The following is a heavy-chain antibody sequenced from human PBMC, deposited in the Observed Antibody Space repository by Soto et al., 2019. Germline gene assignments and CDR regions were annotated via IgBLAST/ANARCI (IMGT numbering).Heavy chain of an antibody. Sequence: ASVKVSCKASGYTFTSYGISWVLQAPGQGLEWMGGIIPIFGTANYAQKFQGRVTITADESTSTAYMELSSPRSEDTAVYYCARDRSYGDWSYGMDVWGQGTTVTVSS. V-gene: IGHV1-69*13. CDR3: ARDRSYGDWSYGMDV. J-gene: IGHJ6*02. CDR1: GYTFTSYG. D-gene: IGHD4-17*01. CDR2: IIPIFGTA.